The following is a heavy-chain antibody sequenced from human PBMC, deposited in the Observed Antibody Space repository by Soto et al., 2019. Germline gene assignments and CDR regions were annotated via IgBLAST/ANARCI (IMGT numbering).Heavy chain of an antibody. CDR3: ARDLRA. V-gene: IGHV3-33*01. CDR2: IWYGGSNK. Sequence: GWSLRLSCAASGFTFSSYGMHWFRQAPGKGLEWVAVIWYGGSNKYYADSVKGRFTISRDNSKNTLYLQMNSLRAEDTAVYYCARDLRAWGQGTLVTVSS. J-gene: IGHJ5*02. CDR1: GFTFSSYG.